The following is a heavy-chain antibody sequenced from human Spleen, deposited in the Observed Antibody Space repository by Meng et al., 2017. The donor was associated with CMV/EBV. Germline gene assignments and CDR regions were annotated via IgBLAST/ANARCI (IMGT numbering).Heavy chain of an antibody. Sequence: NSVISWVRQAPGQGLEWMGGIIPTLDKPNFAPKFQDRVTFTADKSTNTAYMELRSLRSEDTAVYYCARDLGYCSSDSDCRTYNWFDPWGQGTLVTVSS. CDR2: IIPTLDKP. V-gene: IGHV1-69*10. CDR3: ARDLGYCSSDSDCRTYNWFDP. CDR1: NSV. J-gene: IGHJ5*02. D-gene: IGHD2-2*01.